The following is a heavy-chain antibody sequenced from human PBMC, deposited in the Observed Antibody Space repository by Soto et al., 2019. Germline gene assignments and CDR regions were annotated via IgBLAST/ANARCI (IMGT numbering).Heavy chain of an antibody. CDR1: GGSISSSSYY. CDR2: IYYSGST. J-gene: IGHJ5*02. Sequence: SETLSLTCTVSGGSISSSSYYWGWIRQPPGKGLEWIGSIYYSGSTYYNPSLKSRVTISVDTSKNQFSLKLSSVTAADTAVYYCAGCATGTTSGGWFDPWGQGTLVTVSS. CDR3: AGCATGTTSGGWFDP. V-gene: IGHV4-39*01. D-gene: IGHD1-1*01.